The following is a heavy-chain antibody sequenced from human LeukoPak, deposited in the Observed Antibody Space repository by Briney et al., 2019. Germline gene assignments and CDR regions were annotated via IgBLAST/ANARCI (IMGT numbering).Heavy chain of an antibody. V-gene: IGHV3-23*01. Sequence: GGSLRLSCAASGFTFSSYGMSWVRQAPGKGLEWVSAISGSGGSTYYADSVKGRFTISRDNSKSTLYLQMNSLRAEDTAVYYCAKDLRVGSGSYFPGPWGQGTLVTVSS. CDR3: AKDLRVGSGSYFPGP. CDR1: GFTFSSYG. D-gene: IGHD3-10*01. CDR2: ISGSGGST. J-gene: IGHJ5*02.